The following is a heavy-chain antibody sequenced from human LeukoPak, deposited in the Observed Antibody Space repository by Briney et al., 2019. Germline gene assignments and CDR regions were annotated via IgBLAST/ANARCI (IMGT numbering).Heavy chain of an antibody. V-gene: IGHV4-39*01. J-gene: IGHJ6*03. D-gene: IGHD3-22*01. Sequence: SETLSLTCTVTGGSLSSTSYYWGWIRQPPGKGLEWIGTMYYSGSTYYNPSLKSRVTISVDRSKNQFSLKVSSVTAADTAVYYCARHSPDYYDSSGYRYYYYYMDVWGKGTTVTVSS. CDR2: MYYSGST. CDR3: ARHSPDYYDSSGYRYYYYYMDV. CDR1: GGSLSSTSYY.